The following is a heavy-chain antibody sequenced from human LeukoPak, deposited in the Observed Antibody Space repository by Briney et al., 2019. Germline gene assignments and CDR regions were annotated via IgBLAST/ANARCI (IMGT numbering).Heavy chain of an antibody. J-gene: IGHJ4*02. CDR2: IYYSGST. CDR3: ARSDSSGWLYFDY. V-gene: IGHV4-59*11. D-gene: IGHD6-19*01. CDR1: GGSISSHY. Sequence: SETLSLTCTVSGGSISSHYWSWIRQPPGKGLEWIGYIYYSGSTNYNPSLKSRVTISVDTSKNQFSLKLSSVTAADTAMYYCARSDSSGWLYFDYWGQGTLVTVSS.